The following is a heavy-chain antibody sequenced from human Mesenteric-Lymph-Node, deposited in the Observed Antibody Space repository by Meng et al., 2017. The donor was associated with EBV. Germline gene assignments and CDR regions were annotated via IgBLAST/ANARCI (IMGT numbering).Heavy chain of an antibody. CDR1: AYTYTSYA. D-gene: IGHD1-26*01. CDR3: ARGVGSYSDY. J-gene: IGHJ4*02. V-gene: IGHV7-4-1*02. Sequence: QVQLVQSGSELKKPGASVKVSCKASAYTYTSYAINWVRQAPGQGLEWIGWINTKTGKPAYAQGFTGRFVFSLDTSVGTAYLQISTLKAEDTAVYFCARGVGSYSDYWGQGTLVTVSS. CDR2: INTKTGKP.